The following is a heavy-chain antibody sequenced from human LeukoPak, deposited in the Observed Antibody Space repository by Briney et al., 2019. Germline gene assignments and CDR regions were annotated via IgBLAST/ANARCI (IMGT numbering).Heavy chain of an antibody. D-gene: IGHD2-8*01. CDR3: ANGGAMLSMWGAFDI. J-gene: IGHJ3*02. CDR1: GFTFSSYS. V-gene: IGHV3-48*01. CDR2: IGSSGNTI. Sequence: GGSLRLSCAASGFTFSSYSMNWVRQAPEKGLEWVSYIGSSGNTIYYADSVKGRFTVSRDNSKNTLYLQMNSLRAEDTAVYYCANGGAMLSMWGAFDIWGQGTMVTVSS.